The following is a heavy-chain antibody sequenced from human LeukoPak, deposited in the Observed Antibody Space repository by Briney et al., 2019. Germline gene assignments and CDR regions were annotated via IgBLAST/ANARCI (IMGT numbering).Heavy chain of an antibody. V-gene: IGHV1-46*01. D-gene: IGHD1-1*01. CDR1: GYTFTSYY. J-gene: IGHJ4*02. Sequence: ASVKVSCKASGYTFTSYYMHWVRQAPGQGLEWMGIINPSGGSTSYAQKFQGRVTMTRDTSTSTVYMELSSLRSEDTAVYYCERGGSSWNDRLDPDYWGQGTLVTVSS. CDR3: ERGGSSWNDRLDPDY. CDR2: INPSGGST.